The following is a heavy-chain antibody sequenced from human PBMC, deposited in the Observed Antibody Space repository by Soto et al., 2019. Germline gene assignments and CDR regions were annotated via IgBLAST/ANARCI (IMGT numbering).Heavy chain of an antibody. CDR1: GGSISSSNW. V-gene: IGHV4-4*02. D-gene: IGHD1-26*01. Sequence: QVQLQESGPGLVKPSGTLSLTCAVSGGSISSSNWWSWVRQPPGKGLEWIGEIYHSGSTNYNPSLKSPVPISVNKSQNQFSLKLSSVTAADTAVYYCASLRSGSYSDYFDYWGQGTLVTVSS. CDR2: IYHSGST. J-gene: IGHJ4*02. CDR3: ASLRSGSYSDYFDY.